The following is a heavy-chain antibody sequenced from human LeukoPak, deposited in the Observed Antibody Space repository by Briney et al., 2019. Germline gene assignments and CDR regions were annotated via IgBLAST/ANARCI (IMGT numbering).Heavy chain of an antibody. V-gene: IGHV4-30-2*01. Sequence: SETLSLTRAVSGGSISSGGYSWNWIRQPPGKGLEWIGYIYQSGSTYYNSSLKSRVTISVDRSKNQFSPKLSSVTAADTAVYYCARGSTRGYEIDYWGQGTLVTVSS. J-gene: IGHJ4*02. CDR1: GGSISSGGYS. CDR3: ARGSTRGYEIDY. D-gene: IGHD5-18*01. CDR2: IYQSGST.